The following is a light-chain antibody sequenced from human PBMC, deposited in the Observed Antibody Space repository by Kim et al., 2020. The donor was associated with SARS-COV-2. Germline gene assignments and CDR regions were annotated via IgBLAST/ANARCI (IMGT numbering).Light chain of an antibody. CDR2: GAS. CDR1: QSFSSN. V-gene: IGKV3-15*01. Sequence: EIVMTQSPVTLSVSPGERATLSCRASQSFSSNLAWYQQKPGQTPRLLIYGASTRATDIPARFSGSGSGTEFTLTISSLQSEDFALYYCQQYKNWPLTFGGGTKVDIK. J-gene: IGKJ4*01. CDR3: QQYKNWPLT.